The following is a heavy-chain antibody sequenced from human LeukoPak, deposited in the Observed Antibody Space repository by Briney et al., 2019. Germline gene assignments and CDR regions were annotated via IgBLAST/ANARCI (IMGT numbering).Heavy chain of an antibody. V-gene: IGHV3-74*01. CDR1: GLTFSRYW. D-gene: IGHD3/OR15-3a*01. CDR3: VLDLFSSFAFDI. J-gene: IGHJ3*02. CDR2: INSDGSST. Sequence: GGFLRLSCAASGLTFSRYWMHWVRQAPGKGLLWVSRINSDGSSTYYADSVKGRFTTSRDNAKNALHLQMNSQTAEDTAVYYCVLDLFSSFAFDIWGQGTMVTVSS.